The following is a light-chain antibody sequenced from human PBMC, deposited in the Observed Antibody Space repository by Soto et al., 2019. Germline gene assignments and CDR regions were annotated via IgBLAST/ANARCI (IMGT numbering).Light chain of an antibody. CDR2: EVS. V-gene: IGLV2-14*01. J-gene: IGLJ1*01. Sequence: QSVLTQPSSLSGSPGQSITISCTGTISDVGGYNYVSWYQQYPGKVPKVMIYEVSNRPSGVSNRFSGSKSGNTASLTISGVQAEDEADYYCSSYTGSTYVFGTGTKVTVL. CDR3: SSYTGSTYV. CDR1: ISDVGGYNY.